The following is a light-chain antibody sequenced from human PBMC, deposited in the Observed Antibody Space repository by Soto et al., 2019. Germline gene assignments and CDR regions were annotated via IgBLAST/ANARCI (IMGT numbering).Light chain of an antibody. Sequence: IVMMQSPATLSVSPGERATLSCRASQTVNNNLAWYQQRPGQAPRLLIYAASTRATGVPARFSGSGSGTEFTLTISSLQSEDFAVYYCQQYNTWPPPSESVGPGTKVDVK. J-gene: IGKJ3*01. CDR2: AAS. CDR1: QTVNNN. CDR3: QQYNTWPPPSES. V-gene: IGKV3D-15*01.